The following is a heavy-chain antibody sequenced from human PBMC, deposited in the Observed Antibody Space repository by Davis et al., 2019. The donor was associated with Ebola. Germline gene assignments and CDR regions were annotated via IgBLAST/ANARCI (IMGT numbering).Heavy chain of an antibody. CDR1: GYTFTSYA. CDR2: INAGNGNT. D-gene: IGHD5-18*01. V-gene: IGHV1-3*01. Sequence: AASVTVSCKASGYTFTSYAMHWVRQAPGQRLEWMGWINAGNGNTNYAQKLQGRVTMTTDTSTNTAYMELSSLRSEDTAVYYCARERGYSYGSFDYWGQGTLVTVSS. CDR3: ARERGYSYGSFDY. J-gene: IGHJ4*02.